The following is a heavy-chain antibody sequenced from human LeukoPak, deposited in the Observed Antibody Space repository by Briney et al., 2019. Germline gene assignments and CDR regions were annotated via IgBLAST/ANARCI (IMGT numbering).Heavy chain of an antibody. D-gene: IGHD1-26*01. Sequence: GGSLRLSCAASGFTFSADWMSWVRQAPGKGLEWVANIKDDGSDKYYVDSVKGRFTISRDNAKNSLYLQMNSLRDDDTAVYYCARAAGGTSRDYWGQGTLVTVSS. J-gene: IGHJ4*02. CDR3: ARAAGGTSRDY. V-gene: IGHV3-7*01. CDR2: IKDDGSDK. CDR1: GFTFSADW.